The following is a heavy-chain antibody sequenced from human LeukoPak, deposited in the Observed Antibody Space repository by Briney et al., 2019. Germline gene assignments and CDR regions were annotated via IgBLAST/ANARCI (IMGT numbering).Heavy chain of an antibody. V-gene: IGHV1-2*02. D-gene: IGHD5-12*01. CDR3: APGSDSGYYRVGTYFDY. CDR1: GYTFTGYY. J-gene: IGHJ4*02. Sequence: ASVKVSCKASGYTFTGYYMHWVRQAPGQGLEWMGWINTNSGGTNYAQKFQGRVTMTRDTSISTAYMELSRLRSDDTAVYYCAPGSDSGYYRVGTYFDYWGQGTLVTVSS. CDR2: INTNSGGT.